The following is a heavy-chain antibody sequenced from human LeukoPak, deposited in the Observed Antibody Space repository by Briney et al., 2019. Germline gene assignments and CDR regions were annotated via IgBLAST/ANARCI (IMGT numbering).Heavy chain of an antibody. CDR1: GGSLRSYY. CDR2: IYYSGST. V-gene: IGHV4-59*01. D-gene: IGHD5-18*01. Sequence: SETLSLTCTVSGGSLRSYYWSWIRQSPGKGLEWIGYIYYSGSTDYNASLKSRVTISVDTSMHQFSLRLTSVTAADTAVYYCARDSGYSYGFFDYWGQGTLVTVSS. J-gene: IGHJ4*02. CDR3: ARDSGYSYGFFDY.